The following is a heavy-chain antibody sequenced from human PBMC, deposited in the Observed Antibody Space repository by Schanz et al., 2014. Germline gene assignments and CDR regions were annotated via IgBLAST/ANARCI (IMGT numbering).Heavy chain of an antibody. CDR1: GFTFSSYA. CDR2: ISSSGSYI. CDR3: AIIGVMVAVAGTRADY. Sequence: EGQLLESGGGLIQPGGSLRLSCAASGFTFSSYAMSWVRQAPGKGLEWVSSISSSGSYIHYADSVKGRFTISRDNSKNTLYLQMNTLRAEDTALYYCAIIGVMVAVAGTRADYWGQGTLVTVSS. V-gene: IGHV3-23*01. J-gene: IGHJ4*02. D-gene: IGHD6-19*01.